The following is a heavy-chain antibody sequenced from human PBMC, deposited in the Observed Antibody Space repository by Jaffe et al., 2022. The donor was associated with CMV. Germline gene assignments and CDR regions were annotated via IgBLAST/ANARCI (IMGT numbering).Heavy chain of an antibody. CDR3: ARVEGFTPRVGPYDILTGYMGPLDY. CDR1: GFTFSSYG. V-gene: IGHV3-33*01. D-gene: IGHD3-9*01. J-gene: IGHJ4*02. CDR2: IWYDGSNK. Sequence: QVQLVESGGGVVQPGRSLRLSCAASGFTFSSYGMHWVRQAPGKGLEWVAVIWYDGSNKYYADSVKGRFTISRDNSKNTLYLQMNSLRAEDTAVYYCARVEGFTPRVGPYDILTGYMGPLDYWGQGTLVTVSS.